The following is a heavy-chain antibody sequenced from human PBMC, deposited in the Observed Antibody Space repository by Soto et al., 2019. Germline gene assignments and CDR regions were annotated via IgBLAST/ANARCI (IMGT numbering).Heavy chain of an antibody. Sequence: ASVKVSCKASGYTFTSYGISWVRQAPGQGLEWMGWINAGNGNTKYSQKFQGRVTITRDTSASTAYMELSSLRSEDTAVYYCARCLPESSIAARGAPNWFDPWGQGTLVTVSS. J-gene: IGHJ5*02. D-gene: IGHD6-6*01. V-gene: IGHV1-3*01. CDR2: INAGNGNT. CDR1: GYTFTSYG. CDR3: ARCLPESSIAARGAPNWFDP.